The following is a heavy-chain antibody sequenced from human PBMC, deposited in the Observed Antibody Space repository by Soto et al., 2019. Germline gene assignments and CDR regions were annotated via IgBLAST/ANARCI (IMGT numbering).Heavy chain of an antibody. CDR3: ASDLYSVFRIRGFDY. D-gene: IGHD2-15*01. Sequence: EVQLVESGGGLVQPGRSLRLSCTASGFNFGDYAMGWVRQALGKGLEWVAYIRSKGHGGTTEYAASARGRFTISRDVSETIAYLQMDSLKTEDTAVYYCASDLYSVFRIRGFDYWGQGALVTVSS. J-gene: IGHJ4*02. CDR1: GFNFGDYA. V-gene: IGHV3-49*04. CDR2: IRSKGHGGTT.